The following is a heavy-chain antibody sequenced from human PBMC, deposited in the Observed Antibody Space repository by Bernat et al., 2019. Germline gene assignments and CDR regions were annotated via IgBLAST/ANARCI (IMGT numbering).Heavy chain of an antibody. Sequence: QVQLVQSGAEVKKPGASVKVSCKASGYTFTSYDMHWVRQAPGQGLEWMGIINPSGGSTSYAQKFQGRVTMTRDTSTSTVYRERSSLRAEDTAVYYCARTMGRYCSSTSCEFDYWGQGTLVTVSS. V-gene: IGHV1-46*01. D-gene: IGHD2-2*01. CDR2: INPSGGST. J-gene: IGHJ4*02. CDR1: GYTFTSYD. CDR3: ARTMGRYCSSTSCEFDY.